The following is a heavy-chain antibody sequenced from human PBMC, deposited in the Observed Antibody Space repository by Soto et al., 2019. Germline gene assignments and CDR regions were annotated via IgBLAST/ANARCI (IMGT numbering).Heavy chain of an antibody. D-gene: IGHD6-19*01. CDR1: GGSFSNYI. J-gene: IGHJ4*02. CDR2: TIPMFATA. Sequence: QVHLVQSGAEVKKPGSSVKVSCKASGGSFSNYIFAWVRQAPGQGLEWMGGTIPMFATAQYAQKLQGRVTITADKPTSTVYMDLTSLTSDDTAVYYCARGILGQQWLVGFDTWGQGTLVTVSS. V-gene: IGHV1-69*06. CDR3: ARGILGQQWLVGFDT.